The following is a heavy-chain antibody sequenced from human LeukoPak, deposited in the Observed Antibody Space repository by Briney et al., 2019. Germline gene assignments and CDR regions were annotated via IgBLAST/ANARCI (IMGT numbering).Heavy chain of an antibody. V-gene: IGHV3-48*04. CDR2: INYTSSST. Sequence: GGSLRLSCVASGFTFSSYSMNWIRQAPGKGPEWVAYINYTSSSTYHADSVKGRFTISRDDAKNSLYLQMNSLRVDDTAVYYCARTVSFWGQGTLVTVSS. J-gene: IGHJ4*02. CDR3: ARTVSF. D-gene: IGHD3-16*02. CDR1: GFTFSSYS.